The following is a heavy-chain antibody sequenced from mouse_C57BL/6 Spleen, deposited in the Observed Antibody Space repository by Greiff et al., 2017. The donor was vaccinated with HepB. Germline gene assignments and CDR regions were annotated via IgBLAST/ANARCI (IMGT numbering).Heavy chain of an antibody. Sequence: EVQLQQSGPELVKPGASVKISCKASGYTFTDYYMNWVKQSHGKSLEWIGDINPNNGGTSYNQKFKGKATLTVDKSSSTAYMELRSLTSEDSAVYYCARLRPYYFDYWGQGTTLTVSS. CDR3: ARLRPYYFDY. CDR2: INPNNGGT. J-gene: IGHJ2*01. V-gene: IGHV1-26*01. CDR1: GYTFTDYY.